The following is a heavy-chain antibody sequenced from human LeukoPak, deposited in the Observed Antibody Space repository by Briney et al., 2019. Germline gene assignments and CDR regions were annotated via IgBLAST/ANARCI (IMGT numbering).Heavy chain of an antibody. CDR2: INPNSGGT. J-gene: IGHJ4*02. Sequence: ASVKVSFKASGYTFTDYYLHWVRQAPGQGLEWMGWINPNSGGTNYAQKSQGRVTLTRDTSMSTAYMEISRLTSDDTAVYYCARDNLEASWGSPGDYWGQGTLVTVSS. D-gene: IGHD2-2*01. V-gene: IGHV1-2*02. CDR3: ARDNLEASWGSPGDY. CDR1: GYTFTDYY.